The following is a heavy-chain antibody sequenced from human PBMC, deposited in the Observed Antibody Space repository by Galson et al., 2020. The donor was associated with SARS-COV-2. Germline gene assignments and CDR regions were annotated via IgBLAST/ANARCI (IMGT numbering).Heavy chain of an antibody. Sequence: GESLKISCAASGFSFSSYSMDWVRQAPGKGLEWVSAISKSSDYIFYADSVKGRFTVSRDNAKNSLYLQMNSLRAEDTAVYYCARDLFDTSDDAFDIWGQGTVVTVSS. J-gene: IGHJ3*02. CDR3: ARDLFDTSDDAFDI. D-gene: IGHD3-22*01. V-gene: IGHV3-21*06. CDR1: GFSFSSYS. CDR2: ISKSSDYI.